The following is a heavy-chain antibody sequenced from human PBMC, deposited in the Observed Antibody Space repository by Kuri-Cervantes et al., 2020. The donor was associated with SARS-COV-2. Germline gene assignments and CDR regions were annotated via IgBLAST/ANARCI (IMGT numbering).Heavy chain of an antibody. Sequence: QTLSLTCAASGFTFSSYAMHWVRQAPGKGLEWVGFIRSKAYGGTTEYAASVKGRFTISRDDSKSIAYLQMNSLKTEDTAVYYCTRDDFWSGYYSYWGQGTLVTVSS. CDR1: GFTFSSYA. CDR3: TRDDFWSGYYSY. CDR2: IRSKAYGGTT. V-gene: IGHV3-49*04. J-gene: IGHJ4*02. D-gene: IGHD3-3*01.